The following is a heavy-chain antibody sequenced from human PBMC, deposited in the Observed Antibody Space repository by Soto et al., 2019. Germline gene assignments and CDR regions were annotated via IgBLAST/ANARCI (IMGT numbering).Heavy chain of an antibody. CDR2: ISGSGGST. CDR1: GFTFSSYA. D-gene: IGHD2-2*03. Sequence: EVQLLESWGGLVQPVASLRLSCAASGFTFSSYAMSWVLQATRKGLEWISAISGSGGSTYYADSVKGRFNISRYNSKNTLYLQMNSLRAEDTAVYYCAKEIAHGYYFDYWGQGTLVTVYS. CDR3: AKEIAHGYYFDY. J-gene: IGHJ4*02. V-gene: IGHV3-23*01.